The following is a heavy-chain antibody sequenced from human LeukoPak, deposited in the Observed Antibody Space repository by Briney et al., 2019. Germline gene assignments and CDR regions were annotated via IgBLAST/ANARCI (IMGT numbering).Heavy chain of an antibody. CDR3: ARIGASYDFWAGFYRYYMDV. CDR1: GFTFTSYH. J-gene: IGHJ6*03. D-gene: IGHD3-3*01. CDR2: VNPKSGDT. V-gene: IGHV1-8*03. Sequence: ASVNVSCKASGFTFTSYHINWVRQATGQGLEWMGRVNPKSGDTGYAQKFQGRVTITSNTSISTAYMELSSLRSEDTAVYYCARIGASYDFWAGFYRYYMDVWGKGTTVTVSS.